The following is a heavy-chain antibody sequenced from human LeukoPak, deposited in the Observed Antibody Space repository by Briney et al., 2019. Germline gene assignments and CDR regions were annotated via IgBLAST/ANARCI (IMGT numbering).Heavy chain of an antibody. CDR2: INPEGSEK. Sequence: SGGSLRLSCAVSGLTFSSSWMDWVRQAPGKGLEWVASINPEGSEKYSADSVKGRFTISRDNSKNTLYLQMNSLRAEDTAVYYCARGPGSRGIFDYWGQGTLVTVPS. CDR1: GLTFSSSW. J-gene: IGHJ4*02. D-gene: IGHD3-10*01. V-gene: IGHV3-7*03. CDR3: ARGPGSRGIFDY.